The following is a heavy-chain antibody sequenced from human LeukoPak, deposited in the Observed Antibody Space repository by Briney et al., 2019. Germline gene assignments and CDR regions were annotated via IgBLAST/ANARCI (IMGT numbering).Heavy chain of an antibody. CDR2: IYTSGST. CDR3: ARVLSPYSSSSKIDY. CDR1: GGSISSGSYY. V-gene: IGHV4-61*02. D-gene: IGHD6-6*01. Sequence: SETLSLTCTVSGGSISSGSYYWSWIRQPAGKGLEWIGRIYTSGSTNYNPSLKSRVTISVDTSKNQFSLKLSSVTAADTAVYYCARVLSPYSSSSKIDYWGQGALVTVSS. J-gene: IGHJ4*02.